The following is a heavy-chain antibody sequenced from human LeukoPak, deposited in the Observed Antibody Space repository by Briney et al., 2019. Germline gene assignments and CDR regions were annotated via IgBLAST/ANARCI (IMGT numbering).Heavy chain of an antibody. CDR2: TYYRSKWYN. D-gene: IGHD1-26*01. V-gene: IGHV6-1*01. Sequence: SQTLSLTCVISGDSVSSGSGGWNWIRQSPSRGLEWLGRTYYRSKWYNDYAVSVKSRITINPDTSKNQFSLQLNSVAPEDTALYYCARDTTRRFDHWGQGTLVTVSS. CDR1: GDSVSSGSGG. J-gene: IGHJ4*02. CDR3: ARDTTRRFDH.